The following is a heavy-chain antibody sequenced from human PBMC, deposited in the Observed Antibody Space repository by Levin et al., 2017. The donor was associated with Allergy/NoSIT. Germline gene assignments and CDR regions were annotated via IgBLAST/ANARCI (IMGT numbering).Heavy chain of an antibody. CDR2: ISGNSRTI. D-gene: IGHD3-16*02. J-gene: IGHJ4*02. CDR3: VSYRDGPYIHIAY. Sequence: GGSMRLSCVVSGFTFSSYAMSWIRQTPDKGLEWISIISGNSRTIYYADSVRGRFTISRDNSKNTLYLQMNSLSAQDTALYYCVSYRDGPYIHIAYWGQGTLVTVSS. CDR1: GFTFSSYA. V-gene: IGHV3-23*01.